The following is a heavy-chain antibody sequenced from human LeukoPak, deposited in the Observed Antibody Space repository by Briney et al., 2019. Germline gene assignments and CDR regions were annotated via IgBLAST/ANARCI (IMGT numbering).Heavy chain of an antibody. V-gene: IGHV3-15*01. Sequence: GGSLRLSCAASGFTFSNVWMRWVRQAPGKGLEWVGRIKSKTDGGTTDYAAPVKGRFTISRDDSKNTLYLQMNSLKPEDIAVYYCTTDSYSSGWDWGQGTLVTVSS. CDR1: GFTFSNVW. D-gene: IGHD6-19*01. CDR3: TTDSYSSGWD. J-gene: IGHJ4*02. CDR2: IKSKTDGGTT.